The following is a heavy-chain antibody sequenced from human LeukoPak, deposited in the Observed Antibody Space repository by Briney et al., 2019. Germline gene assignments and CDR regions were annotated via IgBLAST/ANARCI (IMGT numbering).Heavy chain of an antibody. CDR1: GYTFTSYD. J-gene: IGHJ5*02. CDR2: MNPNSGNT. D-gene: IGHD1-26*01. Sequence: GASVKVSCKASGYTFTSYDINWVRQATGQGLEWMGWMNPNSGNTGYAQKFQGRVTMTRNTSISTAYMELSSLRSEDTAVYYCARDRGEGATNWFDPWGQGTLVTVSS. CDR3: ARDRGEGATNWFDP. V-gene: IGHV1-8*01.